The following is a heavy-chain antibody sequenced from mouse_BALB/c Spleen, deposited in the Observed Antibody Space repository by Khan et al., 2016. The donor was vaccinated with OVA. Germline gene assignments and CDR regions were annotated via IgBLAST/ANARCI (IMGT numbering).Heavy chain of an antibody. CDR1: GYTFTDYV. CDR2: IYPGSGST. J-gene: IGHJ3*01. Sequence: VQLQESGPELVKPGASVKMSCKASGYTFTDYVMNWVKQSNGQGLEWIGQIYPGSGSTFYNEKFTGKATLTADRSSRTAYMQHTNLTSEDSAVYFGGRGGWDGVGYWARGTLVTVSA. D-gene: IGHD4-1*01. CDR3: GRGGWDGVGY. V-gene: IGHV1-77*01.